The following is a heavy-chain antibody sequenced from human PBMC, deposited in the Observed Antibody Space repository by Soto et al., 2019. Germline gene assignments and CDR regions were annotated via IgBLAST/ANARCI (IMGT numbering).Heavy chain of an antibody. CDR3: ARVPSP. V-gene: IGHV4-30-2*01. CDR1: GGSISSGGYS. Sequence: SETLSLTCAVSGGSISSGGYSWSWIRQPPGKGLEWIGYIYHSGSPYYNPSLKSRVTISVDRSKNQFSLRLSSVTAADTAVYYCARVPSPWGQGTLVTVSS. J-gene: IGHJ5*02. CDR2: IYHSGSP.